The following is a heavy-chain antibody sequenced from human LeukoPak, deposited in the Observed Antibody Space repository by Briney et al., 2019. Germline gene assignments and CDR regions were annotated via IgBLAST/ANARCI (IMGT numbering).Heavy chain of an antibody. Sequence: GGSLRLSCAASGFTFSDYYMSWIRQAPGKGLEWVSHISSSGSTIYYADSVKGRFTISRDNAKNSLYLQMNSLRAEDTAVYYCASFSRYSYGLFDYWGQGTLVTVSS. V-gene: IGHV3-11*01. CDR3: ASFSRYSYGLFDY. J-gene: IGHJ4*02. D-gene: IGHD5-18*01. CDR1: GFTFSDYY. CDR2: ISSSGSTI.